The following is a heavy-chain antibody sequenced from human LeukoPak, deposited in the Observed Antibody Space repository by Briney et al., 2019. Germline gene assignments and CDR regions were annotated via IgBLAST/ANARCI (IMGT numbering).Heavy chain of an antibody. Sequence: GGSLRLSCTASGFTFGDYAMSWFRQAPRKGLEWVGFIRSKAYGGTTEYAASVKGRFTISRDDSKNSLYLQMNSLKNEDTAVYYCAREGKRITMVRGVITPRGYYYMDVWGKGTTVTVSS. D-gene: IGHD3-10*01. V-gene: IGHV3-49*03. CDR1: GFTFGDYA. CDR2: IRSKAYGGTT. J-gene: IGHJ6*03. CDR3: AREGKRITMVRGVITPRGYYYMDV.